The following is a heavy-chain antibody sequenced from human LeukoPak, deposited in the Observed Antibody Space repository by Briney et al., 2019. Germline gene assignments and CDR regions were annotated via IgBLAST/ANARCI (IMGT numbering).Heavy chain of an antibody. V-gene: IGHV3-21*01. CDR2: ISTSSSYI. CDR3: ARGADGVSSNSRGWFDP. J-gene: IGHJ5*02. D-gene: IGHD2-15*01. CDR1: GFTFSTYN. Sequence: GGSLRLSCAASGFTFSTYNMNWVRRAPGKGLEWVSSISTSSSYIYYADSVRGRFTISRDNAKNSLYLQMNSLRAEDTAVYSCARGADGVSSNSRGWFDPWGQGTLVTVSS.